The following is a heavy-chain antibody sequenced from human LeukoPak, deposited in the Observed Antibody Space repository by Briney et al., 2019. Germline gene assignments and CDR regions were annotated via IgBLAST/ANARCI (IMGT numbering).Heavy chain of an antibody. V-gene: IGHV3-66*01. Sequence: PGGSLRLSCTVSGFTVSSDYMSWVRQAPGKGLEWVSMFYSGGSTFYADSVKGRFTIARDSSKNTLYLQMNTLRAEDTAVYYCVTYQLLLYGFDYWGQGTLVTVSS. CDR2: FYSGGST. CDR1: GFTVSSDY. J-gene: IGHJ4*02. CDR3: VTYQLLLYGFDY. D-gene: IGHD2-2*01.